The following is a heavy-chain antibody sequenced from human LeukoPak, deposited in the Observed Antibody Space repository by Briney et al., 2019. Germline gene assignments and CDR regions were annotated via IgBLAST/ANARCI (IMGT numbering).Heavy chain of an antibody. V-gene: IGHV3-23*01. CDR2: ITGGGDTT. CDR1: GFTFDSYA. CDR3: AKERSEVVVAATNY. D-gene: IGHD2-15*01. J-gene: IGHJ4*02. Sequence: GGSLRLSCAASGFTFDSYAMTWVRQAPGKGLEWVSSITGGGDTTYYADSVRGRFTISRDNSKNTLSLQINSLRAEDTAVYYCAKERSEVVVAATNYWGQGTLVTVSS.